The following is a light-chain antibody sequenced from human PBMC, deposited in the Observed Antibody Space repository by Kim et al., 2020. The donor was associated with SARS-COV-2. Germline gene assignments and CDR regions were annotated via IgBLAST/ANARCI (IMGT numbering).Light chain of an antibody. Sequence: GQRVTISCSGSHSNIAVNAVHWYQHRTGTAPKLLISRDNQRPSGVPDRFSASKSGTSASLALSGLLSEDEADYYSATWDDSLDAWVFGGGTKLTVL. CDR1: HSNIAVNA. J-gene: IGLJ3*02. V-gene: IGLV1-44*01. CDR2: RDN. CDR3: ATWDDSLDAWV.